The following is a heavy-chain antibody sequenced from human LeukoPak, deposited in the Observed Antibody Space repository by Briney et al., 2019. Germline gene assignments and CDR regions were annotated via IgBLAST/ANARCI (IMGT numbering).Heavy chain of an antibody. CDR3: ARDQLANWFDP. CDR1: GGSISSYY. J-gene: IGHJ5*02. Sequence: SETLSLTCTVSGGSISSYYWSWIRQPPGKGLEWIGYIYYSGSTNYNPPLKSRVTISVDTSKNQFSLKLSSVTAADTAVYYCARDQLANWFDPWGQGTLVTVSS. CDR2: IYYSGST. V-gene: IGHV4-59*01. D-gene: IGHD5-18*01.